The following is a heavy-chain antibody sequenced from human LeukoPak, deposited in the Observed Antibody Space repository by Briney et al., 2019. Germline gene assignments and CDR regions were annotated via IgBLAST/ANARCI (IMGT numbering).Heavy chain of an antibody. CDR2: IHPGTGDT. CDR3: ASYASGYNWLRV. Sequence: ASVKVSCKVSGYTLTELSMHWVRQAPGQGLEWMGWIHPGTGDTNYAQKFQDRVTVTRDTSIATAYMDLIRLTSDDTAVYYCASYASGYNWLRVWGQGTLVTVSS. D-gene: IGHD1-1*01. V-gene: IGHV1-2*02. J-gene: IGHJ4*02. CDR1: GYTLTELS.